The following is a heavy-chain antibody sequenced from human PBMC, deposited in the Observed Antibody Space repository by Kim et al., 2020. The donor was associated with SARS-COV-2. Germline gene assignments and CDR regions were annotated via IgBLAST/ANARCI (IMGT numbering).Heavy chain of an antibody. V-gene: IGHV3-30*02. CDR3: AKDSSRIVGATRGYFQH. D-gene: IGHD1-26*01. Sequence: VKGRFTISRDNSKNTLYLQMNSLRAEDTAVYYCAKDSSRIVGATRGYFQHWGQGTLVTVSS. J-gene: IGHJ1*01.